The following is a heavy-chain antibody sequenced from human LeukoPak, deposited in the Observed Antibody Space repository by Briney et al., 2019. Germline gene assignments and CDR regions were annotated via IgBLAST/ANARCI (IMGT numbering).Heavy chain of an antibody. Sequence: GGSLGLSCAASGFTVSSNYMSWVRQAPGKGLEWVSVIYSGGSTYYADSVKGRFTISRDNSKNTLYLQMNSLRAEDTAVYYCASLGYSSGWSNFDYWGQGTLVTVSS. CDR2: IYSGGST. V-gene: IGHV3-53*01. J-gene: IGHJ4*02. CDR3: ASLGYSSGWSNFDY. CDR1: GFTVSSNY. D-gene: IGHD6-19*01.